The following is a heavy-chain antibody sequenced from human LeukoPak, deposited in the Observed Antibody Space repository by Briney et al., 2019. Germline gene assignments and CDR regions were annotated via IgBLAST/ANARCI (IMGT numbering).Heavy chain of an antibody. CDR3: ARESSSGWYGYYFDY. CDR1: GGSISSGSYY. CDR2: IYTSGGT. J-gene: IGHJ4*02. V-gene: IGHV4-61*02. D-gene: IGHD6-19*01. Sequence: SQTLSLTCTVSGGSISSGSYYWSWIRQPAGTGLEWIGRIYTSGGTNYNPSLKSRVTISVDTSKNQFSLKLSSVTAADTAVYYCARESSSGWYGYYFDYWGQGTLVTVSS.